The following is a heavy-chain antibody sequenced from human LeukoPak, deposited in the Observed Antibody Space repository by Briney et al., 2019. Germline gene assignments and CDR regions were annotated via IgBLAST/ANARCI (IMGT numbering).Heavy chain of an antibody. J-gene: IGHJ4*02. Sequence: GGSLRLSCAASGFTFSSYEMNWVRQAPGKGLEWVSYISSSGSTIYYADSMKGRFTISRDNAKNSLYLQMNSLRAEDTAVYYCARATYSGYDFSFDYWGQGTLVTVSS. CDR1: GFTFSSYE. V-gene: IGHV3-48*03. D-gene: IGHD5-12*01. CDR3: ARATYSGYDFSFDY. CDR2: ISSSGSTI.